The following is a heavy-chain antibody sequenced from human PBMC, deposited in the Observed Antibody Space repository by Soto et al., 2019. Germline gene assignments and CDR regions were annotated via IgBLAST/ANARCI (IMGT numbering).Heavy chain of an antibody. Sequence: SETLSLTCTVSGGSISSYYWSWIRQPPGKGLEWIGYIYYSGSTNYNPSLKSRVTISVDTSKNQFSLKLSSVTAADTAVYYCARDLIGYCSGGSCYSEAFDIWGQGTMVTVSS. D-gene: IGHD2-15*01. CDR3: ARDLIGYCSGGSCYSEAFDI. CDR2: IYYSGST. V-gene: IGHV4-59*01. CDR1: GGSISSYY. J-gene: IGHJ3*02.